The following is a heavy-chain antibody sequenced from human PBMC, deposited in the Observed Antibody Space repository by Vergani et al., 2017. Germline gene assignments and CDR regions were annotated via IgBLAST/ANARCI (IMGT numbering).Heavy chain of an antibody. CDR2: INHSGST. J-gene: IGHJ6*02. CDR3: AMRPYYYDSSGYSKYYYYGMDV. Sequence: QVQLQQWGAGLLKPSETLSLTCAVYGGSFSGYYWSWIRQPPGKGLEWIGEINHSGSTNYNPSLKSRVTISVDTSKNQFSLKLSSVTAADTAVYYCAMRPYYYDSSGYSKYYYYGMDVWGQGTTVTVSS. CDR1: GGSFSGYY. D-gene: IGHD3-22*01. V-gene: IGHV4-34*01.